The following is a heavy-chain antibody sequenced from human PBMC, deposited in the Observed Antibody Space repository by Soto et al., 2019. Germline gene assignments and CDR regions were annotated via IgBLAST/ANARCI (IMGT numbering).Heavy chain of an antibody. CDR2: IKSKTDGGTT. Sequence: GGSLRLSCATSGFTFSNAWMNWVRQAPGKGLEWVGRIKSKTDGGTTDYAAPVKGRFTISRDDSKNTLYLQMNSLKTEDTAVYYCTTGKSHDWFGELGGMDVWGQGTTVTVSS. CDR3: TTGKSHDWFGELGGMDV. D-gene: IGHD3-10*01. CDR1: GFTFSNAW. V-gene: IGHV3-15*07. J-gene: IGHJ6*02.